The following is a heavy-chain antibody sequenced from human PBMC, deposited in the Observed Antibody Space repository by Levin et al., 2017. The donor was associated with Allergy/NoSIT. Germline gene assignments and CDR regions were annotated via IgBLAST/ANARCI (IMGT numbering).Heavy chain of an antibody. CDR3: TTGGSQHFDY. CDR2: INSDGRGT. Sequence: GGSLRLSCAASGLDFSRYWMHWVRQVPGKGLACVSFINSDGRGTTYADSVKGRFIISRDNAKNMVYLQRNSLRDEDTAVYYCTTGGSQHFDYWGQGTLVTVSS. CDR1: GLDFSRYW. V-gene: IGHV3-74*01. J-gene: IGHJ4*02. D-gene: IGHD1-26*01.